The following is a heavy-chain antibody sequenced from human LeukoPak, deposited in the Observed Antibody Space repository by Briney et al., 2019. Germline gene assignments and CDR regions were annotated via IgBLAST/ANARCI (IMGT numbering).Heavy chain of an antibody. Sequence: SETLSLTCTVSGGSISSYYWSWIRQPPGKGREWVGYIYSGGSTNYNPSLMSRVSISVDTSTNQFSLKLSSVTAADAAVYYCARSDTAMVKGMDVWGQGPTVTVSS. CDR1: GGSISSYY. V-gene: IGHV4-59*08. CDR3: ARSDTAMVKGMDV. CDR2: IYSGGST. J-gene: IGHJ6*02. D-gene: IGHD5-18*01.